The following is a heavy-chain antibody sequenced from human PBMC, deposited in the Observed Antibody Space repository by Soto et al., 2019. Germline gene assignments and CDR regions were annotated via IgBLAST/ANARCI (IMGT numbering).Heavy chain of an antibody. CDR3: ARDLRPQSISDAFEM. CDR2: ISSTGNTM. J-gene: IGHJ3*02. D-gene: IGHD2-21*01. V-gene: IGHV3-11*01. CDR1: GFTFSDYY. Sequence: QVQLVESGGGLVKPGGSLRLSCAASGFTFSDYYMSWIRQAPGKGLEWVSFISSTGNTMYYADSVKGRFTISRDNAKNSLYLQMHSLRAEDTAVYHCARDLRPQSISDAFEMWGQGTMVTVSS.